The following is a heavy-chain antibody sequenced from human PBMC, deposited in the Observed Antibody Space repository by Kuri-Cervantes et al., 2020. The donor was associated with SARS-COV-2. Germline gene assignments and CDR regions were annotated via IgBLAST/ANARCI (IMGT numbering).Heavy chain of an antibody. Sequence: ASVKVSCKASGYTFTSYGISWVRQAPGQGLEWMGRISAYNGNTNYAQKLQGRVTMTTDTSTSTAYMELRSLRSDDTAVYYCARDGRTYYDILTCYSISYYFDHWGQGALVTVSS. J-gene: IGHJ4*02. CDR1: GYTFTSYG. CDR2: ISAYNGNT. V-gene: IGHV1-18*04. CDR3: ARDGRTYYDILTCYSISYYFDH. D-gene: IGHD3-9*01.